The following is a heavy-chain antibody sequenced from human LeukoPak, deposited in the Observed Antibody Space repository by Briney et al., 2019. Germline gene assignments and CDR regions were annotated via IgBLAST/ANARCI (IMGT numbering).Heavy chain of an antibody. J-gene: IGHJ4*02. Sequence: SQTLSLTCAISGDSVSSNSAAWVWFRQSPSRGLEWLARTYFRSKWYYDYAVSVRSRIVIGPDTSKNQFSLQLNSVTPDDTAVFFCARSAVGGHNDFWGQGTLVTVSS. CDR3: ARSAVGGHNDF. CDR1: GDSVSSNSAA. CDR2: TYFRSKWYY. V-gene: IGHV6-1*01. D-gene: IGHD3-16*01.